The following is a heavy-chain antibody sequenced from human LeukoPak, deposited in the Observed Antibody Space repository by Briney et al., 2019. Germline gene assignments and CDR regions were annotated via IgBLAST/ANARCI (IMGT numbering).Heavy chain of an antibody. Sequence: ASVKVSCKASGYTFTDSYMYWVRLAPGQGLEWLGWINPNSGGTKYAQKFQGRVTMTRDTPINTAYMELSSLRFDDTAIYYCARTTTLTSLFDYWGQGTLVTVSS. CDR3: ARTTTLTSLFDY. J-gene: IGHJ4*02. V-gene: IGHV1-2*02. CDR2: INPNSGGT. CDR1: GYTFTDSY. D-gene: IGHD4-17*01.